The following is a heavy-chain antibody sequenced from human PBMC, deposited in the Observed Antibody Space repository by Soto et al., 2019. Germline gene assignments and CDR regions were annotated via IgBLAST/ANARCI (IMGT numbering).Heavy chain of an antibody. Sequence: QVQLVQSGAEVKKPGASVKVSCKASGYRFTNYGISWVRQAPGQGLEWIGWISPDNDNANYAQHLQGSVTMTTDTSRSTAYMELRSLRSEDKAVYYCARDPRSVTIFGVAWWFAHCGQGTLVTVSS. CDR1: GYRFTNYG. D-gene: IGHD3-3*01. V-gene: IGHV1-18*01. CDR3: ARDPRSVTIFGVAWWFAH. CDR2: ISPDNDNA. J-gene: IGHJ5*02.